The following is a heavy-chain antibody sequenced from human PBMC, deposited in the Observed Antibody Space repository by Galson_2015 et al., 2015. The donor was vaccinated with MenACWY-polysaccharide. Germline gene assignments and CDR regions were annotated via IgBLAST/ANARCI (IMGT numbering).Heavy chain of an antibody. Sequence: SLRLSCAASGFAFSSYSMNWVRQAPGKGLEWVSYISSGSSTMYYADSVKGRFTISRDNAKNSLYLQMNSLRDEDTAIYYCARSCGGDCFYYYGMDVWGQGTTVTVSS. CDR3: ARSCGGDCFYYYGMDV. CDR2: ISSGSSTM. V-gene: IGHV3-48*02. J-gene: IGHJ6*02. D-gene: IGHD2-21*02. CDR1: GFAFSSYS.